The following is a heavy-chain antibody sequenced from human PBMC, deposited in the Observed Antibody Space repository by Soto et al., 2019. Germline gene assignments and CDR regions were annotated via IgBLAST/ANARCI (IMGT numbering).Heavy chain of an antibody. CDR2: INSDGSTT. D-gene: IGHD4-17*01. CDR3: AKEAGQYSLVFDYGDYFDY. CDR1: GFIFSTYW. J-gene: IGHJ4*02. Sequence: GGSLRLSCAASGFIFSTYWMYWVRQAPGKGLVWVSRINSDGSTTTYADSVKGRFTISRDNAKNTLYLQMNSLTAEDTAVYYCAKEAGQYSLVFDYGDYFDYWGQGTLVTVSS. V-gene: IGHV3-74*01.